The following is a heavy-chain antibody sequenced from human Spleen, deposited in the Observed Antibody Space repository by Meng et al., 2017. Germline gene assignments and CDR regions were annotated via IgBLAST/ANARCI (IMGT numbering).Heavy chain of an antibody. D-gene: IGHD6-19*01. V-gene: IGHV5-51*01. Sequence: GGSLRLSCKGSGDNFISYWIGWVRQKPGKGLEWMGIIYSGDSDTRYSPPFQGQVTISADKSMNTAYLQWSSLEASDTAMYYCARPRSSGWDDAFDVWGQGTMVTVSS. CDR2: IYSGDSDT. J-gene: IGHJ3*01. CDR1: GDNFISYW. CDR3: ARPRSSGWDDAFDV.